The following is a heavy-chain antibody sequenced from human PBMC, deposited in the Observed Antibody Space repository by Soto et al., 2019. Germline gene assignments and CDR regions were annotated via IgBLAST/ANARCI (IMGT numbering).Heavy chain of an antibody. Sequence: SETLSLTCSVSGYSVSSSTYYWSWIRQPPGKGLEWIGYIYYSGSTSYNPSLKSRVTISVDTSKNQFSLKLRSVTAADTAVYYCASDRSSGWDQGYGMDVWGQGTTVTVSS. V-gene: IGHV4-61*01. J-gene: IGHJ6*02. D-gene: IGHD6-19*01. CDR2: IYYSGST. CDR1: GYSVSSSTYY. CDR3: ASDRSSGWDQGYGMDV.